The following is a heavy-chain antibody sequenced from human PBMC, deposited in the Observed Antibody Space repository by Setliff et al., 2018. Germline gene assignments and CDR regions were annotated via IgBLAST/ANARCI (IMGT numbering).Heavy chain of an antibody. J-gene: IGHJ6*03. CDR3: ARGQRYCSGGSCYYYMDV. Sequence: SETLSLTCTVSGGSISSYYWSWIRQPAGKGLEWIGRIYTSGSTNYNPSLKSRVTMSVDTSKNQFSLKLSSVTAADMAVYYCARGQRYCSGGSCYYYMDVWGKGTTVTVSS. CDR1: GGSISSYY. V-gene: IGHV4-4*07. D-gene: IGHD2-15*01. CDR2: IYTSGST.